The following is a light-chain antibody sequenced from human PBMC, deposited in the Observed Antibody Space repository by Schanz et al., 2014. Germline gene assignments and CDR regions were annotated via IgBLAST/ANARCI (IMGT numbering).Light chain of an antibody. CDR1: QSVSSN. CDR2: GAS. V-gene: IGKV3-15*01. J-gene: IGKJ4*01. Sequence: EIVMTQSPVTLSVSPGERATLSCRASQSVSSNLAWNQQKPGQAPRLLIYGASTRATGIPDRFSGGGSETDFTLTISGLEREDFAVYYCQQRHKWPLTFGGGTKVEIE. CDR3: QQRHKWPLT.